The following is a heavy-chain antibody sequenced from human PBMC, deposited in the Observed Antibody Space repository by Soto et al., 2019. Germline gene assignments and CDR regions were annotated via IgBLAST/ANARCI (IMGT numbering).Heavy chain of an antibody. CDR2: IRSKANSYAT. CDR3: TRQPYGDYAGPTGWFDP. CDR1: GFTFSGSA. V-gene: IGHV3-73*01. D-gene: IGHD4-17*01. J-gene: IGHJ5*02. Sequence: PGGSLRLSCAASGFTFSGSAMHWVRQASGKGLEWVGRIRSKANSYATAYAASVKGRFTISRDDSKNTAYLQMNSLKTEDTAVYYCTRQPYGDYAGPTGWFDPWGQGTLVTVSS.